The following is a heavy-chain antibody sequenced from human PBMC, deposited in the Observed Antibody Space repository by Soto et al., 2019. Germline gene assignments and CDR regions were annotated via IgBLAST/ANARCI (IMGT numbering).Heavy chain of an antibody. Sequence: QVQLVESGGGVVQPGRSLRLSCAASGFTFRSYGMHWVRQAPGKGLEWVAVISYDGSNKFYADSVKGRFTISRDNSENTLYLQLNSLRPEDTAVYYCAXDQFAMSASYPGDIWGQGTMVTVSS. CDR2: ISYDGSNK. CDR3: AXDQFAMSASYPGDI. J-gene: IGHJ3*02. CDR1: GFTFRSYG. D-gene: IGHD1-26*01. V-gene: IGHV3-30*03.